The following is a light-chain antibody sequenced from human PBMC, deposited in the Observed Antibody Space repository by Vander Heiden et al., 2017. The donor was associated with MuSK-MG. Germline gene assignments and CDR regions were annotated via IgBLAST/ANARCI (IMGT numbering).Light chain of an antibody. J-gene: IGKJ4*01. CDR2: DAF. Sequence: DTHMTQSPSSLSASVGDRVTITCQASQDIGNYLTWYQQKPGKAPKLLIYDAFYLETGVPSRFSGSGSGTDFTFTISSLQPEDIATYYCHQDHNLPLTFGGGTKVEI. CDR3: HQDHNLPLT. V-gene: IGKV1-33*01. CDR1: QDIGNY.